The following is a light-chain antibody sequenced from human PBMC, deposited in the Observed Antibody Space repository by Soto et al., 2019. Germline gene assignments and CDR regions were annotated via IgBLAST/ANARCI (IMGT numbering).Light chain of an antibody. CDR1: QSVLYSLNSKNY. CDR3: QQYLTTPHT. Sequence: DIVMTQSPDSLAVSLGERATINCKSSQSVLYSLNSKNYLAWYQQKPGQPPNLLIYWASTRESGVPEQFSGSGSGTDFTLTISSVQAEDVAVYFCQQYLTTPHTFGQGTKLQIK. V-gene: IGKV4-1*01. CDR2: WAS. J-gene: IGKJ2*01.